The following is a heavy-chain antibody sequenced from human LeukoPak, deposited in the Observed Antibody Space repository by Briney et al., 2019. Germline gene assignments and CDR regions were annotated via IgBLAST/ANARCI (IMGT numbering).Heavy chain of an antibody. D-gene: IGHD3-3*01. Sequence: PGRSLRLSCAASGFTFSSYGMDWVRQAPGKGLEWVAVISYDGSNKYYADSVKGRFTIYRDNSKNTMYLQMNSLRAEDTAVYYCAKGLTIFGVVIHALDYWGQGTLVTVSS. CDR2: ISYDGSNK. J-gene: IGHJ4*02. V-gene: IGHV3-30*18. CDR3: AKGLTIFGVVIHALDY. CDR1: GFTFSSYG.